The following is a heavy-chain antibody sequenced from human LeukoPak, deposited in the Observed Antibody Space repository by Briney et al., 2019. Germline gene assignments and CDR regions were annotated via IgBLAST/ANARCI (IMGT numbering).Heavy chain of an antibody. J-gene: IGHJ4*02. Sequence: QTGGSLRLSCAASGFTFSSYSMNWVRQAPGKGLEWVSYISSSSSTIYYADSVKGRFTISRDNAKNSLYLQMNSLRAEDTAVYYCARDYRVEIPGNYFDYWGQGTLVTVSS. V-gene: IGHV3-48*04. CDR1: GFTFSSYS. CDR2: ISSSSSTI. D-gene: IGHD5-24*01. CDR3: ARDYRVEIPGNYFDY.